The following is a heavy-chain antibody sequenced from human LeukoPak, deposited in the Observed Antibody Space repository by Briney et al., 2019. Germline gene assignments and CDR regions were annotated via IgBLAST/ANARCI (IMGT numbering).Heavy chain of an antibody. J-gene: IGHJ4*02. CDR2: IYSGGST. D-gene: IGHD1-20*01. CDR1: GFTFSSYA. CDR3: ARGEYNWNYFDY. V-gene: IGHV3-53*01. Sequence: GGSLRLSCAASGFTFSSYAMSWVRQAPGKGLEWVSVIYSGGSTYYADSVKGRFTISRDNSKNTLYLQMNSLRAEDTAVYYCARGEYNWNYFDYWGQGTLVTVSS.